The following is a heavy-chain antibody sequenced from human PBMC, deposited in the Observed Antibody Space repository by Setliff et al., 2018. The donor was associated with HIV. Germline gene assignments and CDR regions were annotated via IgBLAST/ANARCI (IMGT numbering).Heavy chain of an antibody. Sequence: KPSETLSLTCTVSGPSINIHYWSWIRQSPGKAFEWIGYIYSTGGTNYNPSLQSRVTISVDTSKNQFSLKLSSVTAADTAVYYCARDGPLEGSYRYYYCYMDVWGKGTTVTVSS. J-gene: IGHJ6*03. CDR3: ARDGPLEGSYRYYYCYMDV. CDR2: IYSTGGT. CDR1: GPSINIHY. D-gene: IGHD3-10*01. V-gene: IGHV4-59*11.